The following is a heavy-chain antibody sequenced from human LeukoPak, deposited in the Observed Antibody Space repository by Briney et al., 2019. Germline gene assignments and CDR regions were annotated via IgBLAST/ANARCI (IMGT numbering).Heavy chain of an antibody. V-gene: IGHV3-21*01. Sequence: PGGSLRLSCAASGFTFSSYNMNWVRQAPGKGLEWVSSISSSSSYIYYADSVKGRFTISRDNAKNSLYLQMNSLRAEDTAVYYCARDLRYYDSSGWPKWGQGTLVTVSS. J-gene: IGHJ4*02. D-gene: IGHD3-22*01. CDR2: ISSSSSYI. CDR1: GFTFSSYN. CDR3: ARDLRYYDSSGWPK.